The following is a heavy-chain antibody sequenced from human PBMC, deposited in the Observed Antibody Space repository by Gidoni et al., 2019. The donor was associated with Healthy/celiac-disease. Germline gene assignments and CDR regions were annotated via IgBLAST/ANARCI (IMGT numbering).Heavy chain of an antibody. Sequence: EVQLVESGGGLVQPGVSLRLSCAASGFTFSSYWMHWVRQAPGKGLVWVSRINSDGSSTSYADSVKGRFTISRDNDKNTLYLQMNSLRAEDTAVYYCARGGGWRYYYGMDVWGQGTTVTVSS. V-gene: IGHV3-74*01. D-gene: IGHD5-12*01. CDR3: ARGGGWRYYYGMDV. CDR2: INSDGSST. CDR1: GFTFSSYW. J-gene: IGHJ6*02.